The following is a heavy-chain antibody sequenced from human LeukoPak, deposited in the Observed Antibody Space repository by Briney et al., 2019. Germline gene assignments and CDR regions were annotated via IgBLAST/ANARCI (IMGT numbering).Heavy chain of an antibody. D-gene: IGHD2-2*01. CDR3: AYVQRDCSSTSCYRNAFDI. CDR1: GYTFTSYY. CDR2: INPSGGST. Sequence: ASVKVSCKASGYTFTSYYMHWVRQAPGQGLEWMGIINPSGGSTSYAQKFQGRVTMTRDTSTSTVYMELSSLGSEDTAVYYCAYVQRDCSSTSCYRNAFDIWGQGTMVTVSS. V-gene: IGHV1-46*01. J-gene: IGHJ3*02.